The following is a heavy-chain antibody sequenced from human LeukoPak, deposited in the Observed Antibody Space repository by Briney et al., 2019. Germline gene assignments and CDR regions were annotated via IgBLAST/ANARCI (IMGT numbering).Heavy chain of an antibody. CDR2: ISYDGSNK. CDR1: GFTFSSYA. CDR3: AREYSIAVAGTNILGY. J-gene: IGHJ4*02. D-gene: IGHD6-19*01. Sequence: PGGSLRLSCAASGFTFSSYAMHWVRQAPGKGLEWVAVISYDGSNKYYADSVKGRFTISRDNSKNTLYLQMNSLRAEDTAGYYCAREYSIAVAGTNILGYWGQGTLLSVSS. V-gene: IGHV3-30-3*01.